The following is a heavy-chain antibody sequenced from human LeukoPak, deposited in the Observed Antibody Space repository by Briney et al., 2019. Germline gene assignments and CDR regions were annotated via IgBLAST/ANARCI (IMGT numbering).Heavy chain of an antibody. D-gene: IGHD6-6*01. V-gene: IGHV3-7*01. CDR2: IKQDGSEK. CDR1: GFTFSSYW. CDR3: AKRLEYSNSPNFDY. Sequence: QPGGSLRLSCAASGFTFSSYWMSWVRQAPGKGLEWVANIKQDGSEKYYVDSVKGRFTISRDNAKNSLYLQMNSLRTEDTAVYYCAKRLEYSNSPNFDYWGQGTLVTVSS. J-gene: IGHJ4*02.